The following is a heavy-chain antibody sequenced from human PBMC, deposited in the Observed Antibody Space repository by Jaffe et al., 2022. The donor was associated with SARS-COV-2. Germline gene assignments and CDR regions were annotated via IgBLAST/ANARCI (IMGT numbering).Heavy chain of an antibody. D-gene: IGHD3-10*01. CDR1: GGSISSGGYY. V-gene: IGHV4-31*03. J-gene: IGHJ6*02. Sequence: QVQLQESGPGLVKPSQTLSLTCTVSGGSISSGGYYWSWIRQHPGKGLEWIGYIYYSGSTYYNPSLKSRVTISVDTSKNQFSLKLSSVTAADTAVYYCARIGDSGSYSYYYGMDVWGQGTTVTVSS. CDR3: ARIGDSGSYSYYYGMDV. CDR2: IYYSGST.